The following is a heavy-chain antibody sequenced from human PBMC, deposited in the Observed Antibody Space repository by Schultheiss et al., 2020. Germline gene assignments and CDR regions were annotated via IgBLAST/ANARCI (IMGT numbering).Heavy chain of an antibody. Sequence: GGSLRLSCAASGFIFNTAWMTWVRQAPGKGLEWVGRIKDNTKGGTTDYAAPVKGRFNISRDDSKNTVYLQMNSLKTEDTAVYYCTTLALVDMLTAGNCWGQGTLVTVSS. D-gene: IGHD5-12*01. J-gene: IGHJ4*02. V-gene: IGHV3-15*01. CDR1: GFIFNTAW. CDR2: IKDNTKGGTT. CDR3: TTLALVDMLTAGNC.